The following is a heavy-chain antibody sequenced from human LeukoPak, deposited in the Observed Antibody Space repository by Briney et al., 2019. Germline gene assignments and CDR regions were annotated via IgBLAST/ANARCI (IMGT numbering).Heavy chain of an antibody. CDR1: GGSITSYY. CDR3: ARHSIASDGARLFDY. J-gene: IGHJ4*02. V-gene: IGHV4-59*08. CDR2: LYYSGYS. Sequence: SETLSLTCTVSGGSITSYYWAWLRQPPGKGLEWIGCLYYSGYSNYNPSLKSRVSMSVDTSKNQFSLNLTSVTAADTAVYYCARHSIASDGARLFDYWGRGTLVTVSS. D-gene: IGHD2-21*01.